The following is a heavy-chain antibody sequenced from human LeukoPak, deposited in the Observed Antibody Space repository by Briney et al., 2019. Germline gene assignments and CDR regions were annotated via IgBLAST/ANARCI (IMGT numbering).Heavy chain of an antibody. Sequence: GGSLRLSCAASGFTFSSYAMSWVRQAPGKGLEWVANIKQDGSEKYYVDSVKGRFTISRDNAKNSLYLQMNSLRAEDTAVYYCARMTYYDFWSGEDVWGKGTTVTVSS. D-gene: IGHD3-3*01. CDR3: ARMTYYDFWSGEDV. J-gene: IGHJ6*04. CDR2: IKQDGSEK. CDR1: GFTFSSYA. V-gene: IGHV3-7*01.